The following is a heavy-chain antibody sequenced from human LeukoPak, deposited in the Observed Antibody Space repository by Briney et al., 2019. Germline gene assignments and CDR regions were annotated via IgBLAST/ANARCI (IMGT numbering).Heavy chain of an antibody. Sequence: PSETLSLTCTVSGGSISSYYWSWIRQPPGKGLEWIEYVYHSGSTNYNPSLKSRVTISVDTSKNQFSLKLSSVTAADTAVYYCAKVVAAAGMYYFDYWGQGTLVTVSS. V-gene: IGHV4-59*01. CDR2: VYHSGST. D-gene: IGHD6-13*01. CDR1: GGSISSYY. J-gene: IGHJ4*02. CDR3: AKVVAAAGMYYFDY.